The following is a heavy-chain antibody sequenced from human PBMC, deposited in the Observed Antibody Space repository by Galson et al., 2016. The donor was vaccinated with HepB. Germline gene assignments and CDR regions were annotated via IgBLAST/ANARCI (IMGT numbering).Heavy chain of an antibody. CDR2: ISYDGKTQ. D-gene: IGHD3-16*01. V-gene: IGHV3-30*18. CDR1: GFTFGDYD. Sequence: SLRLSCAASGFTFGDYDMNWVRQAPGKGPEWVAVISYDGKTQEYADSVKGRFIISRDNAENTVFLQMNSLRPEDTAVYYCTKEQFAGLGYFDHWGQGTVVTVSS. J-gene: IGHJ4*02. CDR3: TKEQFAGLGYFDH.